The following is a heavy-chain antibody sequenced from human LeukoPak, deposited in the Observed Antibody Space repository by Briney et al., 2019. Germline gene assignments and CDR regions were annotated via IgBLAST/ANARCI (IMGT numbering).Heavy chain of an antibody. CDR1: GYSISSGYY. CDR3: AWRGDYGGPPGAFDI. CDR2: IYHSGST. Sequence: PPETLSLTCAVSGYSISSGYYWGWIRQPPGRGLEWIGSIYHSGSTYYNPSLKSRVTISVDTSKNQFSLKLSSVTAADTAVYYCAWRGDYGGPPGAFDIWGQGTMVTVSS. D-gene: IGHD4-23*01. V-gene: IGHV4-38-2*01. J-gene: IGHJ3*02.